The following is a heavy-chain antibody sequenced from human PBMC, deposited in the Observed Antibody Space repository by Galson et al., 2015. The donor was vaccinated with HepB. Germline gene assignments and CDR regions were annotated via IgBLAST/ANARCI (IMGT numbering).Heavy chain of an antibody. J-gene: IGHJ4*02. CDR2: IRDNGVTT. D-gene: IGHD2-8*02. CDR3: AKARSPTTVGPFDY. V-gene: IGHV3-23*01. CDR1: RFTFSSYA. Sequence: SLRLSCAASRFTFSSYAMTWVRQAPGKGLEWVSSIRDNGVTTYYADAVKGRFTISRDNSKNTVDLQMNSLRGEDTAVYYCAKARSPTTVGPFDYWGQGALVTVSS.